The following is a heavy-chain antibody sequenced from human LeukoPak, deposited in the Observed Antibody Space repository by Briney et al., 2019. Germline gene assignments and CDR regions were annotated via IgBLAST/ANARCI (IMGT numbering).Heavy chain of an antibody. CDR3: ARDDNPIGYCSGGSCSVAY. J-gene: IGHJ4*02. Sequence: ASVKVSCKASGYTFTGYYMHWVRQAPGQGLEWMGWINPNSGGTNYAQKFQGRVTMTRDTSISTAYMELSRLRSDDTAVYYCARDDNPIGYCSGGSCSVAYWGQGTLVTVSS. CDR2: INPNSGGT. CDR1: GYTFTGYY. D-gene: IGHD2-15*01. V-gene: IGHV1-2*02.